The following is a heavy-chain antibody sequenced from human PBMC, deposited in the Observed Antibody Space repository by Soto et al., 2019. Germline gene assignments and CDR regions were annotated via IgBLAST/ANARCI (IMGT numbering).Heavy chain of an antibody. CDR2: IYYSGST. J-gene: IGHJ4*02. V-gene: IGHV4-31*02. CDR3: ARLRQLRPDY. Sequence: QIQLQEPGPGLVKPSQTLSLSCIVSGGSIGSGGYYWSWIRQHPGKGLEWIGYIYYSGSTYYNPSLKSRITIAVDTSKNQFSRKLTSVTAADTAVYYCARLRQLRPDYWGQGTLVTVSS. CDR1: GGSIGSGGYY. D-gene: IGHD2-2*01.